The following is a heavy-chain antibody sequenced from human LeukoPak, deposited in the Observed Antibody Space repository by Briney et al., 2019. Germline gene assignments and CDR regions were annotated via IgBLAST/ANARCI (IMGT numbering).Heavy chain of an antibody. D-gene: IGHD5-24*01. J-gene: IGHJ5*02. V-gene: IGHV1-46*01. CDR2: INPSRGST. CDR1: GGTFSSYA. Sequence: ASVKVSCKASGGTFSSYAISWVRQAPGQGLEWMGIINPSRGSTSQAQTFQGRVTMTRDMSTSTVSMELSSLRSEDTAVYYCARDGGDGYKANWFDTWGQGTLVTVSS. CDR3: ARDGGDGYKANWFDT.